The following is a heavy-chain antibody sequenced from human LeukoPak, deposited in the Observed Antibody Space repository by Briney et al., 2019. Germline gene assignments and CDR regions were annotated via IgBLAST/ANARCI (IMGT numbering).Heavy chain of an antibody. V-gene: IGHV3-23*01. CDR1: GFTFSTYA. J-gene: IGHJ3*01. D-gene: IGHD3-22*01. CDR3: AKDYYYDPVDAFDV. CDR2: ISASYGST. Sequence: GGSLRLSCAASGFTFSTYAMSWVRQAPGKGLEWVSCISASYGSTYYADSVKGRFTISRDNSKNTLYLQMNGLRPEDTAVYYCAKDYYYDPVDAFDVWGQGTMVSVSS.